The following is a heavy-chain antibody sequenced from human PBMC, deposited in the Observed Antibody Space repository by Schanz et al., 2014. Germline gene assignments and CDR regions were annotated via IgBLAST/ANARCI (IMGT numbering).Heavy chain of an antibody. D-gene: IGHD3-3*01. CDR1: GYTFTNHY. CDR3: ARASVSRTRLFDP. Sequence: QVQVIQSGPEVKKPGASVKVSCKASGYTFTNHYLHWVRQAPGQGLEWMGRISPSSGGTNYAQNFQGRVTMTKDTSINTVYMELSTLTSDDTAVYYCARASVSRTRLFDPWGQGTLVTVSS. CDR2: ISPSSGGT. V-gene: IGHV1-2*06. J-gene: IGHJ5*02.